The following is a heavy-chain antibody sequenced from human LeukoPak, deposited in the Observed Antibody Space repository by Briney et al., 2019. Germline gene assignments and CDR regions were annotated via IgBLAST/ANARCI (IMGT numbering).Heavy chain of an antibody. CDR3: ARIETAWVDY. D-gene: IGHD1-1*01. CDR1: GFTFSRYW. Sequence: GGSLRLSCATSGFTFSRYWMSWVRQAPGKGLECVASINQDGSEKYYVDAVKGRLTISRDNARRSLYLQINSLRDGDTAVYYCARIETAWVDYWGQGTLVTVSS. CDR2: INQDGSEK. V-gene: IGHV3-7*01. J-gene: IGHJ4*02.